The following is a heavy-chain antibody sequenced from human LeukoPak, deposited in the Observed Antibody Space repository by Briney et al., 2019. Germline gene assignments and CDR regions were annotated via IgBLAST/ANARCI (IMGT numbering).Heavy chain of an antibody. CDR2: ISAYNGNT. CDR3: ARDYGDYSVAEYFQH. Sequence: ASVKVSCKASGYTFTSHGISWVRQAPGQGLEWMGWISAYNGNTNYAQKLQGRVTMTTDTSTSTAYMELRSLRSDDTAVYYCARDYGDYSVAEYFQHWGQGTLVTVSS. CDR1: GYTFTSHG. J-gene: IGHJ1*01. V-gene: IGHV1-18*01. D-gene: IGHD4-17*01.